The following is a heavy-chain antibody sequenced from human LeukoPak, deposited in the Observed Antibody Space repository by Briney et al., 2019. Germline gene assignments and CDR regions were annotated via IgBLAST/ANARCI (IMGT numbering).Heavy chain of an antibody. J-gene: IGHJ4*02. CDR3: AKAPVTSCRGAYCYPFDY. Sequence: PGGSLRLSCAASGFTFSDYYISWIRQAPGKGLEWVSYISSSGSTIYYADSVKGRFTISRDSSKNTLYLQMNSLRAEDAAVYYCAKAPVTSCRGAYCYPFDYWGQGTLVTVSS. CDR2: ISSSGSTI. CDR1: GFTFSDYY. D-gene: IGHD2-21*01. V-gene: IGHV3-11*01.